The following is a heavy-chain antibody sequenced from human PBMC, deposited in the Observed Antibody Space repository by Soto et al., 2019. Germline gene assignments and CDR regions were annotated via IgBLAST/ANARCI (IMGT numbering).Heavy chain of an antibody. CDR1: GYTFPAYY. Sequence: QVQLVQSGAEVKKPGASLRVSCKASGYTFPAYYLPWVRQAPGQGLEWMGWINPGRGGTNYAQQFQGRVTMTRDASISTAYMELSRLRSDDTAKYYCAGLYVNRWVDGFDFWGQGTMVTVSS. D-gene: IGHD2-8*01. J-gene: IGHJ3*01. CDR2: INPGRGGT. CDR3: AGLYVNRWVDGFDF. V-gene: IGHV1-2*02.